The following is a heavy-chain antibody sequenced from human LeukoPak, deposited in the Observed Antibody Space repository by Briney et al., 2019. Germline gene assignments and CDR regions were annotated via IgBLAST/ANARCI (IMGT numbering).Heavy chain of an antibody. CDR3: ARGLITIFGVVTPPDY. Sequence: GGSLRLSCAASGFTVSSNYMSWVRQAPGKGLEWVSVIYSGGSTYYADSMKGRFTISRDNSKNTLYLQMNSLRAEDTAVYYCARGLITIFGVVTPPDYWGQGTLVTVSS. CDR1: GFTVSSNY. D-gene: IGHD3-3*01. J-gene: IGHJ4*02. V-gene: IGHV3-66*02. CDR2: IYSGGST.